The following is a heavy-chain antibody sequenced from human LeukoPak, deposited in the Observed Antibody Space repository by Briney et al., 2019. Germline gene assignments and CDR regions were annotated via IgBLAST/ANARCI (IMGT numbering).Heavy chain of an antibody. CDR2: IHQDGNEK. Sequence: GRSLRLSCAASGFTFSTYWMSWVRQAPGKGLEWVANIHQDGNEKYYVDSVKGRFTIPRDNAENSLYLQMNSLRAEDTAVYYCARGDKFSGDYWGQGTLVTVSS. CDR3: ARGDKFSGDY. D-gene: IGHD2-15*01. V-gene: IGHV3-7*04. J-gene: IGHJ4*02. CDR1: GFTFSTYW.